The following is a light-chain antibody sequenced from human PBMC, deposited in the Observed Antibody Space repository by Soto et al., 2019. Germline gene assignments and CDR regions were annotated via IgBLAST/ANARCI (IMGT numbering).Light chain of an antibody. V-gene: IGLV1-40*01. CDR2: GNN. CDR3: QSYDSSLSGWV. J-gene: IGLJ3*02. CDR1: SSNIGAAYD. Sequence: QSVLTQPPSVCGAPGQTVTISCTRSSSNIGAAYDVHWYQHLPGTAPKLLIYGNNKRPSGVPDRFSGSKSGTSASLAITGLQAEDEADYYCQSYDSSLSGWVFGGGTKLTVL.